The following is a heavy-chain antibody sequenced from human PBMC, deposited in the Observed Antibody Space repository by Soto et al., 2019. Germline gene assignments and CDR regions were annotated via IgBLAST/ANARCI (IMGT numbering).Heavy chain of an antibody. J-gene: IGHJ4*02. Sequence: GGSLRLSCASSGFTFRRYWMHWVRQAPGKGLEFVSRITDDGSGTTYADSVKGRFTISRDNAKNTLYLQMNSLRAEDTAVYYCARDHTVTGPKTFDYCGQGTLVTVSS. CDR2: ITDDGSGT. V-gene: IGHV3-74*03. CDR3: ARDHTVTGPKTFDY. CDR1: GFTFRRYW. D-gene: IGHD6-19*01.